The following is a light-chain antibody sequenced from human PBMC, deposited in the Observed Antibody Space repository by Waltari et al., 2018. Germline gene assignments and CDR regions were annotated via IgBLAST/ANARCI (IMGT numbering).Light chain of an antibody. J-gene: IGKJ2*01. Sequence: EIVMTQSPATLSVSPGERVTLSCRTSQSVSSDLAWYQHKPGQAPRLLSSGASTRATGIRARFSGSGSGTEFTLTISSMQSEDFAVYYCQQYNNWAPMYTFGQGTKLEIK. V-gene: IGKV3-15*01. CDR3: QQYNNWAPMYT. CDR2: GAS. CDR1: QSVSSD.